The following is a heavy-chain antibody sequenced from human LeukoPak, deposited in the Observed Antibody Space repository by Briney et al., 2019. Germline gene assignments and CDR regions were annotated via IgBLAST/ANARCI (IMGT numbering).Heavy chain of an antibody. CDR1: GFTVSSND. CDR2: IYSGGSP. D-gene: IGHD3-10*01. J-gene: IGHJ4*02. Sequence: GGSLRLSCAASGFTVSSNDMSWVRQAPGKGLEWVSVIYSGGSPYYADSVKGRFTISRDNSKNTLYLQMNSLRAEDTAVYYCARHRLGSGILADYWGQGTLVTVSS. V-gene: IGHV3-53*01. CDR3: ARHRLGSGILADY.